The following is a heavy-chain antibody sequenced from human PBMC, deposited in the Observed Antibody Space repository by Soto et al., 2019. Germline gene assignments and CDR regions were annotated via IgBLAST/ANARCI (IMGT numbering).Heavy chain of an antibody. V-gene: IGHV3-21*01. J-gene: IGHJ4*02. Sequence: GGSLRLSCAASGFPFSSYSMNWVRQAPGKGLEWVSSISSSSSYIYYADSVKGRFTISRDNAKNSLYLQMNSLRAEDTAVYYCARGVAWLQDFDYWGQGTLVTVSS. CDR3: ARGVAWLQDFDY. CDR1: GFPFSSYS. D-gene: IGHD5-12*01. CDR2: ISSSSSYI.